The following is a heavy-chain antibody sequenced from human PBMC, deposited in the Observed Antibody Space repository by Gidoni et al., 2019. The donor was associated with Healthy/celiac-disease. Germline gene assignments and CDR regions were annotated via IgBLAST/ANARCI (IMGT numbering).Heavy chain of an antibody. V-gene: IGHV3-13*01. CDR2: IGSAGDT. J-gene: IGHJ4*02. Sequence: EVQLVESGGGLVQPGGSLSLSCAASGFTFSSYDMHWVRPATGQGLEWVSSIGSAGDTYYPGSVKGRFTISRENAKNSLYLQMNSLRAGDTAVYYCARGGPIAVAGAFDYWGQGTLVTVSS. D-gene: IGHD6-19*01. CDR3: ARGGPIAVAGAFDY. CDR1: GFTFSSYD.